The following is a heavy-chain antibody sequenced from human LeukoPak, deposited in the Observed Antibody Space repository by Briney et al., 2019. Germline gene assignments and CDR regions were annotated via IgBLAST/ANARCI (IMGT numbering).Heavy chain of an antibody. V-gene: IGHV1-69*13. D-gene: IGHD2-2*02. CDR2: IIPIFGTA. CDR1: GGTFSSYA. Sequence: SVKVSCKASGGTFSSYAISWVRQAPGQGLEWMGGIIPIFGTANYAQKFQGRVTITADESTSTAYMVLSSLRSEDTAVYYCARGVVVVPAAIDPYNWFDPWGQGTLVTVSS. J-gene: IGHJ5*02. CDR3: ARGVVVVPAAIDPYNWFDP.